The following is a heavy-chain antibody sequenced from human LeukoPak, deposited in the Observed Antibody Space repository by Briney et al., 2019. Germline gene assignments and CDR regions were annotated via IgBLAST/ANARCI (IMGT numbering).Heavy chain of an antibody. CDR1: GGAFSSYA. CDR3: ARTNYYDSSGYTSYAFDI. D-gene: IGHD3-22*01. Sequence: GSSVKVSCKASGGAFSSYAISWVRQAPGQGLEWMGRIIPIFGTANYAQKFQGRVTITTDESTSRAYMELSSLRSEDTAVYSCARTNYYDSSGYTSYAFDIWGQGTMVSVSS. V-gene: IGHV1-69*05. CDR2: IIPIFGTA. J-gene: IGHJ3*02.